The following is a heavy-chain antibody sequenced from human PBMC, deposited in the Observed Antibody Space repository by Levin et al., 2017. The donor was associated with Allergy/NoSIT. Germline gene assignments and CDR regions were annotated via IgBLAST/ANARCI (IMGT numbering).Heavy chain of an antibody. CDR3: SRDTNSSGYYYDLDS. CDR1: GFPFSNHN. CDR2: ISYSGDNT. J-gene: IGHJ4*02. V-gene: IGHV3-48*01. Sequence: LSLTCAASGFPFSNHNMNWVRQAPGKGLEWISYISYSGDNTFYIDSVKGRFTISRDNGENSLYLQMNNLRREDTAVYYCSRDTNSSGYYYDLDSWGQGIQVTVSS. D-gene: IGHD3-3*01.